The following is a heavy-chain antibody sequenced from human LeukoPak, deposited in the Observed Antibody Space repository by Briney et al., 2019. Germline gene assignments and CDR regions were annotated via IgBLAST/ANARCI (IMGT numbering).Heavy chain of an antibody. CDR1: GFTFSSYA. D-gene: IGHD5-24*01. Sequence: GGSLRLSCAASGFTFSSYAMNWVRQAPGKGLEWVSAISGSGDSTYYADSVKGRFTISRDNSKNTLYLQMNSLRAEDTAVYHWAKEVEGWLQLGYFDYWGQGTLVTVSS. J-gene: IGHJ4*02. V-gene: IGHV3-23*01. CDR3: AKEVEGWLQLGYFDY. CDR2: ISGSGDST.